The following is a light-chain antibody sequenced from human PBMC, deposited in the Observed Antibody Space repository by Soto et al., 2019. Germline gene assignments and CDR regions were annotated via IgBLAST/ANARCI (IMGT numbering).Light chain of an antibody. V-gene: IGKV3D-15*01. CDR2: YIS. J-gene: IGKJ5*01. Sequence: EIVMTQSPATLSVSPGETASLSCRASQSAGTFLAWYQQKPGQAPRLLIHYISTRATGIPARFSGSGSGTEFTLTINSLQSEDSAVYYCQQHNQWPITFGQGTRLEIK. CDR3: QQHNQWPIT. CDR1: QSAGTF.